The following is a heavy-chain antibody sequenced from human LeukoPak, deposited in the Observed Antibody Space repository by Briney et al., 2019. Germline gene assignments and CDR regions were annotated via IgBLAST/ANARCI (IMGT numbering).Heavy chain of an antibody. CDR3: AARPPIIVAGPFDF. CDR2: ISGTTSST. Sequence: GGSLRLSCVASGFPSSGYAMGWVRQAPGKGLEWVSTISGTTSSTYYADSVKGQFTVSRDSSKNSLYLQMNSLRAEDTAIYYCAARPPIIVAGPFDFWGQGTLVTVSS. V-gene: IGHV3-23*01. J-gene: IGHJ4*02. CDR1: GFPSSGYA. D-gene: IGHD5-12*01.